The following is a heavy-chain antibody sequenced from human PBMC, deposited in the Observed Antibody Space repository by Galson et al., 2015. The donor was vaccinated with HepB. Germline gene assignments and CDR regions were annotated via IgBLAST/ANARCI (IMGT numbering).Heavy chain of an antibody. Sequence: ETLSLTCAVSGGSISSSNWWSWVRQPPGKGLEWIGEIYHSGSTNYNPPLKSRVTISVDKSKNQFSLKLSSVTAADTAVYYCARDKRDYYDSSGPHRTYYYYYMDVWGKGTTVTVSS. J-gene: IGHJ6*03. V-gene: IGHV4-4*02. CDR1: GGSISSSNW. CDR3: ARDKRDYYDSSGPHRTYYYYYMDV. D-gene: IGHD3-22*01. CDR2: IYHSGST.